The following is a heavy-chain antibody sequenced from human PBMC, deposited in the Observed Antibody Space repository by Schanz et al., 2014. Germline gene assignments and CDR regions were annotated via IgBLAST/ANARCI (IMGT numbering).Heavy chain of an antibody. CDR3: ARRITGTPHNPYYHGMDV. CDR2: ISGSGETT. Sequence: EVQLLESGGGLVQPGGSLRLSCAASGFTFSSYAMSWVRQAPGKGLEWVSAISGSGETTYYADSVKGRFTISRDNSKTALYLQMNSLRAEDPAVYYCARRITGTPHNPYYHGMDVWGQGTTVTVSS. D-gene: IGHD1-20*01. V-gene: IGHV3-23*01. CDR1: GFTFSSYA. J-gene: IGHJ6*02.